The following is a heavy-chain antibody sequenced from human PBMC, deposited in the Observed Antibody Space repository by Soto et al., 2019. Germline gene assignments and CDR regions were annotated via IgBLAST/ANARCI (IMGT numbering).Heavy chain of an antibody. J-gene: IGHJ4*02. CDR1: GGSISNFY. D-gene: IGHD2-8*01. Sequence: SETLSLTCTVSGGSISNFYWSWIRQPPGKGLEWIGYISYSGNTNYNPSLKSRVSISVDTSKNQFSLNLTSVTAADTAVYYCARAPMVLTRSYFDAWGQGTPVAVPS. CDR3: ARAPMVLTRSYFDA. V-gene: IGHV4-59*01. CDR2: ISYSGNT.